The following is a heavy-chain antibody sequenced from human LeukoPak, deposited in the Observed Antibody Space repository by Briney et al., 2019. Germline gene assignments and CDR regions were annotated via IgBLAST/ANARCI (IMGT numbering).Heavy chain of an antibody. CDR2: ISSSGSTI. CDR3: ARDIILRYFSGMDV. V-gene: IGHV3-48*03. Sequence: PGGSLRLSCAASGFTFSSYEMTWVRQAPGKGLEWVSYISSSGSTIYYADSVKGRFTISRDNAKNSLYLQMNSLRAEDTAVYYCARDIILRYFSGMDVWGQGTTVTVSS. J-gene: IGHJ6*02. CDR1: GFTFSSYE. D-gene: IGHD3-9*01.